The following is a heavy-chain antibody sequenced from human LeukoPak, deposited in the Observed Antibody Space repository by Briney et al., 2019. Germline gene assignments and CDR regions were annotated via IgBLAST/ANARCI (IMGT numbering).Heavy chain of an antibody. Sequence: SETLSLTCTVSGGSFSGFYWSCIRQPPGKGLEWIGFIHYSGSSNYNPSLESRVTMSLDTSKNQFSLKLSSVAAADTAVYYCARLPVTTEDWYFDLWGRSTLATVSS. CDR2: IHYSGSS. CDR1: GGSFSGFY. J-gene: IGHJ2*01. V-gene: IGHV4-59*08. CDR3: ARLPVTTEDWYFDL. D-gene: IGHD1-14*01.